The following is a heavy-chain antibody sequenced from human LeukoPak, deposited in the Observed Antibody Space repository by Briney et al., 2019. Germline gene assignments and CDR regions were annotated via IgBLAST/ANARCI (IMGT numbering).Heavy chain of an antibody. CDR3: VRARCTSCSRPYYKDV. CDR1: GGSISSSSYY. V-gene: IGHV4-39*07. CDR2: IYYSGST. Sequence: PSETLSLTCTVSGGSISSSSYYWGWIRQPPGKGLEWIGSIYYSGSTYYNPSLKSRVTISVDTSKNHFSLKLSSVTAADTAVYYCVRARCTSCSRPYYKDVWGKGTTVTVSS. J-gene: IGHJ6*03. D-gene: IGHD2-2*01.